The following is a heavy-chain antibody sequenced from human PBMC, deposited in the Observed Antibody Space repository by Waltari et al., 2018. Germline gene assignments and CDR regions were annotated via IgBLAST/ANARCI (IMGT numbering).Heavy chain of an antibody. Sequence: QVQLQESGPGLVKPSETLSLTCAVSGSSISSGSYWGWIRQPPGKGLEWIGSIYHSGSTYYNPSLKSRVTISVDTSKNQFSLKLSSVTAADTAVYYCARLTGTTVFDYWGQGTLVTVSS. D-gene: IGHD1-7*01. V-gene: IGHV4-38-2*01. J-gene: IGHJ4*02. CDR3: ARLTGTTVFDY. CDR2: IYHSGST. CDR1: GSSISSGSY.